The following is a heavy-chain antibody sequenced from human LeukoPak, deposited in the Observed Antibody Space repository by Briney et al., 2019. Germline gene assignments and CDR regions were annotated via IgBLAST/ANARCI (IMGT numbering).Heavy chain of an antibody. V-gene: IGHV1-18*01. CDR2: ISAYNGNT. CDR1: GYTFTSYG. J-gene: IGHJ6*02. CDR3: ARDTYGGNSRYFINYYYYGMDV. D-gene: IGHD4-23*01. Sequence: ASVKVSCKASGYTFTSYGISWVRQAPGQGLEWMGWISAYNGNTNYAQKLQGRVTMTTDTSTSTAYMELRSLRSDDTAVYYCARDTYGGNSRYFINYYYYGMDVWGQGTTVTVSS.